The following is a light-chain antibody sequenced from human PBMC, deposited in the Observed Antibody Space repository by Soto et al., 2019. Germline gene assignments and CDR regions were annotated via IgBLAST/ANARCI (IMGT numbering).Light chain of an antibody. J-gene: IGKJ1*01. CDR1: QSVNSNY. V-gene: IGKV3-20*01. CDR2: DAS. Sequence: ELVLTQSPGTLSLSPGERATLSCRASQSVNSNYLAWYQQKPGQAPRLIIYDASSRATGISDRFSGSGSGTDFTLAISRLEPEDTAVYYYQQYSNSPVTFGQGTKVEIK. CDR3: QQYSNSPVT.